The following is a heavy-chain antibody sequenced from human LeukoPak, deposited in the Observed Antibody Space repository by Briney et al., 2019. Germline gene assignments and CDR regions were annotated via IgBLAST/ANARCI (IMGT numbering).Heavy chain of an antibody. Sequence: GGSLRLSCAASGFTFSSYSMNWVRQAPGKGLEWVSSISSSSSYIYYADSVKGRFTISRDNAKNSLYLQMNSLRAEDTAVYYCARGGLGLWFCDNWGQGALVTVSS. CDR3: ARGGLGLWFCDN. V-gene: IGHV3-21*01. CDR1: GFTFSSYS. CDR2: ISSSSSYI. J-gene: IGHJ4*02. D-gene: IGHD5-18*01.